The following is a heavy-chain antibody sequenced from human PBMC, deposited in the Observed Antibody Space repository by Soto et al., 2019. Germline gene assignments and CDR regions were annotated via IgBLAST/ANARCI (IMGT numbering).Heavy chain of an antibody. J-gene: IGHJ4*02. D-gene: IGHD3-16*02. CDR1: GFTFSSYW. CDR3: VRYPRSVGGSYRPDY. CDR2: INSDGSIT. Sequence: PGGSLRLSCAASGFTFSSYWMHWVRQAPEKGLVWVSRINSDGSITNYADAVKGRFTISRDNVKNTLYLQMNSLRAEDTAVYYCVRYPRSVGGSYRPDYWGQGTLVTVSS. V-gene: IGHV3-74*01.